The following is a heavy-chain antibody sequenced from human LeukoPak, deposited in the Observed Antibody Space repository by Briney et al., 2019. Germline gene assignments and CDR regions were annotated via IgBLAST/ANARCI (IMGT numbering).Heavy chain of an antibody. CDR2: TSGDGGST. CDR3: AKDITALLWFGEAFGY. J-gene: IGHJ4*02. CDR1: GFTFDDYA. Sequence: QTGGSLRLSCAASGFTFDDYAMHWVRQAPGKGLEWVSLTSGDGGSTYYADSVKGRFTISRDNSKNSLYLQMNSLRTEDTALYYCAKDITALLWFGEAFGYWGQGTLVTVSS. D-gene: IGHD3-10*01. V-gene: IGHV3-43*02.